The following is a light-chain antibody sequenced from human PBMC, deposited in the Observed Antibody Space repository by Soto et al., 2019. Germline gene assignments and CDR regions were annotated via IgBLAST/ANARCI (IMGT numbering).Light chain of an antibody. V-gene: IGKV1-39*01. Sequence: DIQMTQSPSSLSASVGDRVTITCRASQSISSYLNWYQQKPGKAPKLLIYAASSLASGVPSRFSGSGSGTDFTLTISSMQPEDFANYYCQQSYSTPPWTFGQGTKVEIK. CDR2: AAS. CDR3: QQSYSTPPWT. CDR1: QSISSY. J-gene: IGKJ1*01.